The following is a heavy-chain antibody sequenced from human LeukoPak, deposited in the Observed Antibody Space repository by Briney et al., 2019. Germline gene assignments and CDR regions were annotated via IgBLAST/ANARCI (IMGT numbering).Heavy chain of an antibody. CDR2: LSKSGNT. D-gene: IGHD3-9*01. CDR3: ARARYVNSFYAFDI. Sequence: PPETLSLTCIVSAGSPSSYYWSWIRPPPEKGLEWIGYLSKSGNTNYSPSVKSRVTIFGDTSKNQFFLKLSSVTAADTAVYYCARARYVNSFYAFDIWGQGTLVTVSS. CDR1: AGSPSSYY. J-gene: IGHJ3*02. V-gene: IGHV4-59*01.